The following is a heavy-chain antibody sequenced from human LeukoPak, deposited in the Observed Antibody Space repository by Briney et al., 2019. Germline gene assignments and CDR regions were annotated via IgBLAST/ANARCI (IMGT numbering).Heavy chain of an antibody. CDR3: ARGDPWYYYMDV. CDR1: GYTFTGYY. Sequence: ASVKVSCKASGYTFTGYYMHWVRQAPGQGLEWMGRINPNRGGTNYAQKFQGRVTMTTDTSISTAYMELSRLRSDDTAVYYCARGDPWYYYMDVWSKGTTVTVSS. CDR2: INPNRGGT. V-gene: IGHV1-2*06. J-gene: IGHJ6*03.